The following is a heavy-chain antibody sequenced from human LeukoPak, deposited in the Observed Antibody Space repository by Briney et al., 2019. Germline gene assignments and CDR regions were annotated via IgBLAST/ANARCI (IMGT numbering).Heavy chain of an antibody. CDR2: INHSGST. J-gene: IGHJ3*02. CDR3: ARGGNRGALDI. CDR1: GGSFSGYY. V-gene: IGHV4-34*01. D-gene: IGHD1-14*01. Sequence: SETLSLTCAVCGGSFSGYYWSWIRQPPGKGLEWIGEINHSGSTNYNPSLKRRVTISVDTSKNQFSLKLSAVTAADTAVYYCARGGNRGALDIWGQGTMVTVSS.